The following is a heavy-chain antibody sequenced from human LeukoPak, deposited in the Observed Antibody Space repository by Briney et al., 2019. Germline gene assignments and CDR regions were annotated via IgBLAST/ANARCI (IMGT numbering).Heavy chain of an antibody. Sequence: PSETLSLTCAVYGGSFSGYYWSWIRQPPGKGLEWIGEINHSGSTNYNPSLKSRVTISVDTSKNQFSLKLSSVTAADTAVYYCARGRRRIDPWGQGTLVTVSS. V-gene: IGHV4-34*01. CDR3: ARGRRRIDP. J-gene: IGHJ5*02. CDR2: INHSGST. CDR1: GGSFSGYY. D-gene: IGHD1-14*01.